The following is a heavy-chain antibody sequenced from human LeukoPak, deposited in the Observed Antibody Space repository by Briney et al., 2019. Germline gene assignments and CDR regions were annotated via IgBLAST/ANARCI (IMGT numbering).Heavy chain of an antibody. J-gene: IGHJ4*02. D-gene: IGHD3-10*01. CDR3: ARGGGMDGSGSFYYFDY. Sequence: GGSLRLSCAASGFTFSSYAMHWVRQAPGKGLEWVAVISYDGSNKYYADSVKGRFTISRDNSKNTLYLQMNSLRAEDTAVYYCARGGGMDGSGSFYYFDYWGQGTLVTVSS. CDR1: GFTFSSYA. V-gene: IGHV3-30*04. CDR2: ISYDGSNK.